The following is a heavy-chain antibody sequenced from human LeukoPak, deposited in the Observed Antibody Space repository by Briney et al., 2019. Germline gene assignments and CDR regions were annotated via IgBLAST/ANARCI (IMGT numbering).Heavy chain of an antibody. CDR2: LYYMRGA. V-gene: IGHV4-59*08. D-gene: IGHD3-3*01. J-gene: IGHJ3*02. CDR1: GGSISGYY. Sequence: SETLSLTCTVSGGSISGYYWNWSRQPPGKGVEWIGNLYYMRGAWYKSSLKSRVTTSVDTSRNEFSLKLSSVTAADTAVYYCARVGTFFWSGYYHDAFDIWGQGTMVTVSS. CDR3: ARVGTFFWSGYYHDAFDI.